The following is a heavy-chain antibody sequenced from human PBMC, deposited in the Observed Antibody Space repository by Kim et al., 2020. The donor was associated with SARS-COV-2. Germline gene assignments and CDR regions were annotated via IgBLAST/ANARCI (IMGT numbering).Heavy chain of an antibody. D-gene: IGHD1-26*01. CDR1: GYSISSGYY. CDR3: ARAPPEVGAKVFDY. Sequence: SETLSLTCTVSGYSISSGYYWGWIRQPPGKGLEWIGSIYHSGSTYYNPSLKSRVTISVDTSKNQFSLKLSSVTAADTAVYYCARAPPEVGAKVFDYWGQGTLVTVSS. J-gene: IGHJ4*02. CDR2: IYHSGST. V-gene: IGHV4-38-2*02.